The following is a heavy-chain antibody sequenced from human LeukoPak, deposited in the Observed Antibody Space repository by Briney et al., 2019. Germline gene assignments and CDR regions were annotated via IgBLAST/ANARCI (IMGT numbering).Heavy chain of an antibody. Sequence: GESLKISCKGSGYSFTSYWIGWVRQMPGKGLEWMGIIYPGDSDTRYSPSFQGQVTISADKSISTAYLQWSSLKASDTAMYYCARQSNYYDLSVYYGMDVWGQGTTVTVSS. D-gene: IGHD3-22*01. CDR2: IYPGDSDT. J-gene: IGHJ6*02. V-gene: IGHV5-51*01. CDR1: GYSFTSYW. CDR3: ARQSNYYDLSVYYGMDV.